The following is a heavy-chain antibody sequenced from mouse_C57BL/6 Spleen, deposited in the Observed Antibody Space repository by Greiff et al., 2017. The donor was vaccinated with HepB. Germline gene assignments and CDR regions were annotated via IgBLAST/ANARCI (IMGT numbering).Heavy chain of an antibody. CDR3: ARRTVVASYYAMDY. J-gene: IGHJ4*01. CDR2: ISSGSSTI. CDR1: GFTFSDYG. D-gene: IGHD1-1*01. V-gene: IGHV5-17*01. Sequence: DVQLQESGGGLVKPGGSLKLSCAASGFTFSDYGMHWVRQAPEKGLEWVAYISSGSSTIYYADTVKGRFTISRDNAKNTLFLQMTSLRSEDTAMYYCARRTVVASYYAMDYWGQGTSVTVSS.